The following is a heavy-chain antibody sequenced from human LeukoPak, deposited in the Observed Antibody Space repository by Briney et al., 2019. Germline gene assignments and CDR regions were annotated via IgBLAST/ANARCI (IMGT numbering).Heavy chain of an antibody. V-gene: IGHV3-21*01. CDR2: ISSSSSYI. D-gene: IGHD3-10*01. CDR1: GFTFSSYS. J-gene: IGHJ4*02. CDR3: ARAQLWFGESPTLDY. Sequence: GGSLRLSCAASGFTFSSYSVNWVRQAPGKGLEWVSSISSSSSYIYYADSVKGRFTISRDNAKNSLYLQMNSLRAEDTAVYYCARAQLWFGESPTLDYWGQGTLVTVSS.